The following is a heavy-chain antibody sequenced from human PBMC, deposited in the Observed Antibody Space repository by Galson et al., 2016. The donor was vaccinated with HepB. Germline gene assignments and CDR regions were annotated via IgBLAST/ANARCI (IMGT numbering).Heavy chain of an antibody. CDR2: MNPNSGNT. Sequence: SVKVSCKASGYTFTSYDINWVRQAAGQGLEWMGWMNPNSGNTGYAQKFRGRVTMTRNTSISTAYMELSSLRSEDTAVYYCARHPPRWFEELLVYGMDVWGQGTTVIVSS. V-gene: IGHV1-8*01. CDR3: ARHPPRWFEELLVYGMDV. J-gene: IGHJ6*02. D-gene: IGHD3-10*01. CDR1: GYTFTSYD.